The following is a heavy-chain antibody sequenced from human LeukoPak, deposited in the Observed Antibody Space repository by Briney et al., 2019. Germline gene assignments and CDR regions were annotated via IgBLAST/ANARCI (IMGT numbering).Heavy chain of an antibody. CDR3: ARGFKWLHYYMDV. V-gene: IGHV1-69*05. J-gene: IGHJ6*03. CDR2: IIPIFGTA. D-gene: IGHD3-22*01. Sequence: SVKVSCKGFGCSFSSEAISWVRQAPGQGLEWMGGIIPIFGTANYAQKFQGRVTITTDESTSTAYMEVSSLRSEDTAVYYCARGFKWLHYYMDVWGKGTTVTVSS. CDR1: GCSFSSEA.